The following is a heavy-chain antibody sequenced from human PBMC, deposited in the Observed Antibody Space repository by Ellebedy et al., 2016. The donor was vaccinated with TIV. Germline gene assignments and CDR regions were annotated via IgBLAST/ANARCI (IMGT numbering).Heavy chain of an antibody. CDR3: ATKLGPWYYFDY. V-gene: IGHV3-23*01. D-gene: IGHD3-16*01. CDR1: GFTFSSYA. Sequence: PGGSLRLSCAASGFTFSSYAMSWVRQAPGKGLEWVSAISGSGGSTYYADSVKGRFTISRDNSKNTLYLQMNSLRAEDTAVYYCATKLGPWYYFDYWGQGTLVTVSS. J-gene: IGHJ4*02. CDR2: ISGSGGST.